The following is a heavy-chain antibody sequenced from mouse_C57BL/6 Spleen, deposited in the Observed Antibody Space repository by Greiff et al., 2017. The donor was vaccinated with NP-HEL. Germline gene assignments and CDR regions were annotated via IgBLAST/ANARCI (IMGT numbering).Heavy chain of an antibody. Sequence: EVQLVESGGGLVQPGGSLKLSCAASGFTFSDYGMAWVRQAPRKGLEWVAFISNLAYSIYYADTVTGRFTISRENAKNTLYLEMSSLRSEDTAMYYCARRYGSSYEGYFDVWGTGTTVTVSS. J-gene: IGHJ1*03. CDR1: GFTFSDYG. CDR3: ARRYGSSYEGYFDV. V-gene: IGHV5-15*01. CDR2: ISNLAYSI. D-gene: IGHD1-1*01.